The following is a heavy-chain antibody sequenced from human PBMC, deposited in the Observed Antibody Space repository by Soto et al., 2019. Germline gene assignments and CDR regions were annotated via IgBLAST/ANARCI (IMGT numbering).Heavy chain of an antibody. CDR1: GFTFSSYS. CDR2: ISSSSSTI. V-gene: IGHV3-48*01. CDR3: ATLWSGPDSWFDP. D-gene: IGHD3-3*01. Sequence: PGGSLRLSCAASGFTFSSYSMNWVRQAPGKGLEWVSYISSSSSTIYYADSVKGRFTISRDNAKNSLYLQMNSLRAEDTAVYYCATLWSGPDSWFDPWGQGTLVTVSS. J-gene: IGHJ5*02.